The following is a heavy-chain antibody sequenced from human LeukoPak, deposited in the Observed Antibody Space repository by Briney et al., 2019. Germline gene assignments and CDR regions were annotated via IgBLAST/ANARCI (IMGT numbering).Heavy chain of an antibody. J-gene: IGHJ4*02. D-gene: IGHD1-1*01. CDR1: GFTFSSFA. CDR2: ISGSGGST. V-gene: IGHV3-23*01. CDR3: AKASNTWNYFDY. Sequence: GGSLRLSCAASGFTFSSFAMSWVRQAPGKGLEWVSAISGSGGSTYYADSVKGRFTISRDNSKNTPSLQMNSLRAEDTAIYYCAKASNTWNYFDYWGQGTLVTVSS.